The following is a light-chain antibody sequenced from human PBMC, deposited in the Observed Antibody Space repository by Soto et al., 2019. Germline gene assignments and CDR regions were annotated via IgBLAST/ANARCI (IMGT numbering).Light chain of an antibody. V-gene: IGLV2-8*01. J-gene: IGLJ2*01. Sequence: QSALTQPPSASGSPGQSVTISCTGTSSDVGGYNFVSWYQQHPGKAPKLMIYEVSKRPSGVPDRFSGSKSANTASLTVSGLQAEDEADYYCSSYAGGNNLVFGGGTQLTVL. CDR3: SSYAGGNNLV. CDR2: EVS. CDR1: SSDVGGYNF.